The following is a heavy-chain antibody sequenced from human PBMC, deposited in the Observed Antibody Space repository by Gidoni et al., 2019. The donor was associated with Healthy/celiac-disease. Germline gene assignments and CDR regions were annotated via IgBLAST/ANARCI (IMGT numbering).Heavy chain of an antibody. J-gene: IGHJ5*02. CDR2: IYTSGST. CDR1: GGSISSGSYY. CDR3: ARVVGYSYGPWFDP. V-gene: IGHV4-61*02. D-gene: IGHD5-18*01. Sequence: QVQLQESGPGLVKPSQTLSLTCTVSGGSISSGSYYWSWIRQPAGKGREWIGRIYTSGSTNYNPSLKSRVTISVDTSKNQFSLKLSSVTAADTSVYYCARVVGYSYGPWFDPWGQGTLVTVSS.